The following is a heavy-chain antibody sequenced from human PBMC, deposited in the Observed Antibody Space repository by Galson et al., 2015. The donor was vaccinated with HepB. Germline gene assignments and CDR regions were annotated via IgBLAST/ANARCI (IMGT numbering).Heavy chain of an antibody. Sequence: SVKVSCKASGYTFTGYYMHWVRQAPGQGLEWMGWINPNSGGTNYAQKFQGWVTMTRDTSISTAYMELSRLRSDDTAVYYCARYGVVVTATHYYYYGIDVWGQGTTVTVSS. D-gene: IGHD2-21*02. CDR3: ARYGVVVTATHYYYYGIDV. CDR1: GYTFTGYY. V-gene: IGHV1-2*04. CDR2: INPNSGGT. J-gene: IGHJ6*02.